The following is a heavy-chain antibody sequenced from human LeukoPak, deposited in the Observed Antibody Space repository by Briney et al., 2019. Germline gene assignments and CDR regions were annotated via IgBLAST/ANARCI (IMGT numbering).Heavy chain of an antibody. CDR3: ARELFDFDY. CDR1: GFTFSSYA. CDR2: ITGSGGST. Sequence: GGSLRLSCAASGFTFSSYAMTWVRQAPGKGLEGVSEITGSGGSTYYADSLKGRFTISRDNSKNTLYLQMSSLRAEDTAVYYCARELFDFDYWGQGTLVTVSS. J-gene: IGHJ4*02. D-gene: IGHD3-10*01. V-gene: IGHV3-23*01.